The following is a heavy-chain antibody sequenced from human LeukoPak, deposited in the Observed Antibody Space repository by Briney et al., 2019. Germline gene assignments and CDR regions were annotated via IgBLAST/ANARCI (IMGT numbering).Heavy chain of an antibody. J-gene: IGHJ4*02. CDR1: GFTFSSYT. D-gene: IGHD2-2*01. CDR3: ARALLQPGHQLLLFDY. Sequence: KPGGSLRLSCAASGFTFSSYTMNWVRQAPGKGLEWVSSISSSSSYIYYAESVKGRFTISRDNSKNTLYLQMNSLRAEDTTVYYCARALLQPGHQLLLFDYWGQGTLVTVSS. CDR2: ISSSSSYI. V-gene: IGHV3-21*01.